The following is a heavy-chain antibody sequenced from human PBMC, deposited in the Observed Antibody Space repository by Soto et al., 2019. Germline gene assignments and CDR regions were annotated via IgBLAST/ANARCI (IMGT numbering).Heavy chain of an antibody. V-gene: IGHV3-23*01. D-gene: IGHD7-27*01. Sequence: VQLLESGGGLVQPGGSLRLSCAASEFTFSNYAMTWVRQAPGKGLEWVSLITGSDGRTYYADSVKGRFTISRDNSKNTLFLQMNSLRTEDTGVYYCVSQPHWARPFESWGQGTLVNVSS. CDR1: EFTFSNYA. J-gene: IGHJ4*02. CDR3: VSQPHWARPFES. CDR2: ITGSDGRT.